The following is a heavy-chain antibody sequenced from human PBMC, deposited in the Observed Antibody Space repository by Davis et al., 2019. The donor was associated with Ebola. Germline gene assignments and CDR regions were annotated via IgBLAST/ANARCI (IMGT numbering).Heavy chain of an antibody. V-gene: IGHV3-53*01. Sequence: GESLKISCAASGFTINNNYMSWVRQAPGKGLEWVSIIHSGGSTHYADSVKGRFTVSRDDSKNTLYLQMNSLRAEDTAVYYCARGLAARRYYYGMDVWGQGTTVTVSS. D-gene: IGHD6-6*01. J-gene: IGHJ6*02. CDR2: IHSGGST. CDR3: ARGLAARRYYYGMDV. CDR1: GFTINNNY.